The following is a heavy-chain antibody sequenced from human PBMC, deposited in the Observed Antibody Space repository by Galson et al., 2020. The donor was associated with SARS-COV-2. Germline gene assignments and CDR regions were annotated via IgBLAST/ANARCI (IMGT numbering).Heavy chain of an antibody. CDR1: GFSLSTSGMC. D-gene: IGHD1-1*01. CDR3: AWMTVQLERLGDDYYYGMDV. CDR2: IDWDDDK. Sequence: SGPTLVKPTQTLTLTCTFSGFSLSTSGMCVSWIRQPPGKALEWLALIDWDDDKSYSTSLKTRLTISKDTSKNQVVLTMTNMDPVDTATYYCAWMTVQLERLGDDYYYGMDVWGQGTTVTVSS. V-gene: IGHV2-70*01. J-gene: IGHJ6*02.